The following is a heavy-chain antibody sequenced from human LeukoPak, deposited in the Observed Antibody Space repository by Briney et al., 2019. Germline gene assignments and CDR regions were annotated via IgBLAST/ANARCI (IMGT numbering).Heavy chain of an antibody. J-gene: IGHJ6*03. D-gene: IGHD3-3*01. CDR1: GGTFSSYA. CDR2: IIPIFGTV. V-gene: IGHV1-69*06. Sequence: SVQFSYKASGGTFSSYAISWVRPAPGQGGEWMGGIIPIFGTVNYGQKFQGRVTITADKSTSTAYMELSSLRSEDTAVYYCARSLFRFLEWSYRSYYYYYMDVWGKGTTVTVSS. CDR3: ARSLFRFLEWSYRSYYYYYMDV.